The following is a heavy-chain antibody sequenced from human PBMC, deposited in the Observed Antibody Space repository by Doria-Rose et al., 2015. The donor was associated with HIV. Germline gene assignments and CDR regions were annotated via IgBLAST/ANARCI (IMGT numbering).Heavy chain of an antibody. D-gene: IGHD6-13*01. J-gene: IGHJ4*02. CDR3: ARCGTAATGYYFDY. Sequence: HPGKGLEWIGYIYYNGSPYYNPSLKSRVTISVDTSKNQFSLKLSSVTAADTAVYYCARCGTAATGYYFDYWGQGTLVTVSS. CDR2: IYYNGSP. V-gene: IGHV4-31*02.